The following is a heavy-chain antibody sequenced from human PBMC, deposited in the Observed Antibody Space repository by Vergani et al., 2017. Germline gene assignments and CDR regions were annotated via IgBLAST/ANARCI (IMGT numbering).Heavy chain of an antibody. V-gene: IGHV4-34*01. J-gene: IGHJ4*02. CDR2: INHSGST. CDR1: GGSFSSYY. D-gene: IGHD6-19*01. Sequence: QVQLQQWGAGLLKPSETLSLTCAVYGGSFSSYYWSWIRQPPGKGLEWIGEINHSGSTNYNPSLKSRVTISLDTSKNQFSLKLSSVTAADTAVYYCARCLAVAGIYYFDYWGQGTLVTVSS. CDR3: ARCLAVAGIYYFDY.